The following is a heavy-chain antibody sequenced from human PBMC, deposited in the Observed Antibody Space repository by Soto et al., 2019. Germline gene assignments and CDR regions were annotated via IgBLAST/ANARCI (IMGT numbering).Heavy chain of an antibody. CDR1: GFTFSNYW. Sequence: EVQLVESGGGLVQPGGSLRLSCAASGFTFSNYWMSWVRQAPGKGLEWVANIKQDGSEKYYVDSVNGRFTISRDNAKNSLSLQMNSLRAEDTAVYYCAREKRANGYFDYRGQGTLVTVSS. V-gene: IGHV3-7*01. J-gene: IGHJ4*02. CDR2: IKQDGSEK. CDR3: AREKRANGYFDY. D-gene: IGHD6-25*01.